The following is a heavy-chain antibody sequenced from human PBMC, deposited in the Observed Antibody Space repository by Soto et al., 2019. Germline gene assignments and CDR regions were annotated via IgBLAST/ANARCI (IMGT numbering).Heavy chain of an antibody. CDR2: LQTDGSHP. CDR1: GFTFNYYW. Sequence: EVQLVESGGGLVQPAGSLRLSCVASGFTFNYYWMHWVRQAPGKGLMWVSRLQTDGSHPDYADSVKGRFTISRDNAKNTLYLQMNNLRPEDTAVYYCARGGDPDYWGQGTLVTVSS. V-gene: IGHV3-74*01. J-gene: IGHJ4*02. D-gene: IGHD2-21*02. CDR3: ARGGDPDY.